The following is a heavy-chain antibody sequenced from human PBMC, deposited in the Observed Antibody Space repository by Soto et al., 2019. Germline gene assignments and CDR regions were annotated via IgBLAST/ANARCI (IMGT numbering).Heavy chain of an antibody. CDR2: ISYDGSNK. V-gene: IGHV3-30-3*01. D-gene: IGHD3-10*01. J-gene: IGHJ6*02. CDR1: GFTFSSYA. CDR3: ARDLDYYGSGSYHYGMDV. Sequence: PGGSLRLSCAASGFTFSSYAMHWVRQAPGKGLEWVAVISYDGSNKYYADSVKGRFTISRDNSKNTLYLQMNSLRAEDTAVYYCARDLDYYGSGSYHYGMDVWGQGTTVTVSS.